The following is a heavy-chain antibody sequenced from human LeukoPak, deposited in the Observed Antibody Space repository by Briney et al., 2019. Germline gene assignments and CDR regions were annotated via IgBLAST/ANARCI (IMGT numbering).Heavy chain of an antibody. D-gene: IGHD2-15*01. CDR1: GYTFTAYY. Sequence: GASVTVSCKASGYTFTAYYMHWVRQAPGQGLEWMGWIDTNTGDTKYAQNFQGRVTITRDTSIGTAYMELSSLISDDTAVYYCASEAICAGGSCYLQRVASWGPGTLVTVSS. CDR2: IDTNTGDT. CDR3: ASEAICAGGSCYLQRVAS. V-gene: IGHV1-2*02. J-gene: IGHJ4*02.